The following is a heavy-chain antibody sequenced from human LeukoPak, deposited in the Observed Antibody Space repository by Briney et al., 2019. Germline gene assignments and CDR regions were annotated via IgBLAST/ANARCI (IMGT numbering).Heavy chain of an antibody. CDR2: ISAYSGNT. V-gene: IGHV1-18*01. D-gene: IGHD5-12*01. Sequence: ASVKVSCKASGYTFTSYGISWVRQAPGQGLEWMGWISAYSGNTNYAQKLQGRVTMTTDTSTSTAYMELRSLRSDDTAVYYCARGIVGYNYLSYYFDYWGQGTLVTVSS. CDR3: ARGIVGYNYLSYYFDY. CDR1: GYTFTSYG. J-gene: IGHJ4*02.